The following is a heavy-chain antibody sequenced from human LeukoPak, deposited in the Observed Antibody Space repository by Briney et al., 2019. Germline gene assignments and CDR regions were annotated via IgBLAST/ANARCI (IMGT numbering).Heavy chain of an antibody. CDR3: AKVPQQLVLYHDYFDY. CDR2: ISGSGGST. V-gene: IGHV3-23*01. J-gene: IGHJ4*02. D-gene: IGHD6-13*01. Sequence: GGSLRLSCATSGFTFSSYAMSWVRQAPGKGLEWVSAISGSGGSTYYADSVKGRFTISRDNSKNTLYLQMNSLRAEDTAVYYCAKVPQQLVLYHDYFDYWGQGTLVTVSS. CDR1: GFTFSSYA.